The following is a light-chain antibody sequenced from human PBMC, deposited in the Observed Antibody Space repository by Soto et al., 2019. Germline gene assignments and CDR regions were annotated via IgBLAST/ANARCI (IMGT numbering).Light chain of an antibody. CDR2: GAS. CDR3: QQYGSSRT. V-gene: IGKV3-20*01. CDR1: QSVSSSY. Sequence: EFVLTQSPGTLSLSPGERATLSCRASQSVSSSYLAWYQQKPGQAPRLLIYGASSRATGIPDRFSGSGSGTDFTLTISRLEPEDFAVYYCQQYGSSRTFGRGTRLEIK. J-gene: IGKJ5*01.